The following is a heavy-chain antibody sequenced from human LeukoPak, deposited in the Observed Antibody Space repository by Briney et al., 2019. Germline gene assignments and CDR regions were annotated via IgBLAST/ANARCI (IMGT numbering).Heavy chain of an antibody. CDR1: GFTFSSYE. CDR3: ARGPGSYNWYIDL. V-gene: IGHV3-48*03. J-gene: IGHJ2*01. Sequence: PGGSLRLSCAASGFTFSSYEMNWVRQAPGKGLEWVSYISSSGSTKYYADPVKGRVTISRDNAKNSLYLQMNSLRAEDTAVYYCARGPGSYNWYIDLWGRGTLVTVSS. D-gene: IGHD3-10*01. CDR2: ISSSGSTK.